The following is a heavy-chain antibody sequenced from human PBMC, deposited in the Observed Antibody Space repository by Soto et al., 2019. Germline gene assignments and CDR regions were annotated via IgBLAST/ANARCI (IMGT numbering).Heavy chain of an antibody. Sequence: PGGCLRLSFSASVFTFSSHCMDWVRQAPGKGLEWVAVISYDGSNKYYADSVKGRFTISRDNSKNTLYLQMNSLRAEDTAGYYCAKAEVEYDILTGYYDYWGQGTLVTVS. D-gene: IGHD3-9*01. V-gene: IGHV3-30*18. CDR3: AKAEVEYDILTGYYDY. J-gene: IGHJ4*02. CDR1: VFTFSSHC. CDR2: ISYDGSNK.